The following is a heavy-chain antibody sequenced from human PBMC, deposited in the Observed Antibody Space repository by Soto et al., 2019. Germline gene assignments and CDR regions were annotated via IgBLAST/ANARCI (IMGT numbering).Heavy chain of an antibody. Sequence: QVQLVQSGAEVKKPGASVKVSCKASGYTFTSYYMHWVRQAPGQGLEWMGIINPSGGSTSYAQKFQGRVTMTRDTSTSTVYMELSSLRSEDTAVYYCARVLGDYQPWGGHFDYWGQGTLVTVSS. V-gene: IGHV1-46*01. J-gene: IGHJ4*02. CDR3: ARVLGDYQPWGGHFDY. CDR1: GYTFTSYY. D-gene: IGHD4-17*01. CDR2: INPSGGST.